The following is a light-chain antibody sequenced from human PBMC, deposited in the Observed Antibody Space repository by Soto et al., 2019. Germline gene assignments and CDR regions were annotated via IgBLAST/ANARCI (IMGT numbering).Light chain of an antibody. CDR3: QQYFEWPPMT. V-gene: IGKV3-15*01. J-gene: IGKJ1*01. CDR2: GAS. CDR1: ETAATN. Sequence: EVVMTQSPATLSVSPGERATLSCRASETAATNLAWYQQKPGQAPRLLISGASTRAAGISDRFRGSGSGTEFTLTISSLRSEDSAIYYCQQYFEWPPMTFGQGTKVDIK.